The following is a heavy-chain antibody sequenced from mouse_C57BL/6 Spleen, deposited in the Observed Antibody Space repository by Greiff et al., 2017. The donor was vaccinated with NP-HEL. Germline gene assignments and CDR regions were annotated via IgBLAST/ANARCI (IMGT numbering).Heavy chain of an antibody. CDR1: GFTFSDYY. CDR3: ARHGDYAYAMDY. J-gene: IGHJ4*01. D-gene: IGHD2-4*01. Sequence: EVKLVESGGGLVQPGGSLKLSCAASGFTFSDYYMYWVRQTPEKRLEWVAYISNGGGSTYYPDTVKGRFTISRDNAKNTLYLQMSRLKSEDTAMYYCARHGDYAYAMDYWGQGTSVTVSS. V-gene: IGHV5-12*01. CDR2: ISNGGGST.